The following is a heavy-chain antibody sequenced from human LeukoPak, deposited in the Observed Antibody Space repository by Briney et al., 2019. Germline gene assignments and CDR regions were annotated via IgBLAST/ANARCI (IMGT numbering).Heavy chain of an antibody. D-gene: IGHD1-7*01. J-gene: IGHJ4*02. Sequence: SETLSLTCAVYGGSFSGYYWSWIRKPPGKGLEWIGEINHSGSTNYNPSLKSRVTISVDTSKNQFSLKLSSVTAADTAVYYCARGYNWNYYFDYWGQGTLVTVSS. CDR3: ARGYNWNYYFDY. V-gene: IGHV4-34*01. CDR1: GGSFSGYY. CDR2: INHSGST.